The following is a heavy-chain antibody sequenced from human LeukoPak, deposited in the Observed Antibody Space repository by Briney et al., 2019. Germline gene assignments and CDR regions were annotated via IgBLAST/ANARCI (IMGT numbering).Heavy chain of an antibody. Sequence: SETLSLTCTVSGGSISSYYWSWIRQPPGKGLEWIGYIYYSGSTNYNPSLKSRVTISVDTSKNQFSLKLSSVTAADTAVYYCARAPLKAARPPLDAFDIWGQGTMVTVSS. D-gene: IGHD6-6*01. CDR1: GGSISSYY. V-gene: IGHV4-59*01. CDR2: IYYSGST. J-gene: IGHJ3*02. CDR3: ARAPLKAARPPLDAFDI.